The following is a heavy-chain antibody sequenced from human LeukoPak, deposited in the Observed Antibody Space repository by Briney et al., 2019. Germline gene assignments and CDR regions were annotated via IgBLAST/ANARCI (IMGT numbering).Heavy chain of an antibody. J-gene: IGHJ6*03. CDR1: GGSISSYY. CDR3: AREKDYYYYMDV. CDR2: IYYSGST. V-gene: IGHV4-59*01. Sequence: SETLSLTCTVSGGSISSYYWSWIRQPPGKGLEWIGYIYYSGSTNYNPSLKSRVTISVDTSKNQFSLKLSSVTAADTAVYYCAREKDYYYYMDVWGKGTTVTVSS.